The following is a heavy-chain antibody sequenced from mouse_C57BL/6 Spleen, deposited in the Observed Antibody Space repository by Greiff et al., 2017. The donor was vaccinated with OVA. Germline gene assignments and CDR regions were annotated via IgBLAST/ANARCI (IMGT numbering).Heavy chain of an antibody. CDR2: IRNKANGYTT. CDR1: GFTFTDYY. Sequence: EVKLVESGGGLVQPGGSLSLSCAASGFTFTDYYMSWVRQPPGKALEWLGFIRNKANGYTTEYSASVKGRFTISRDNSQSILYLQMNALRAEDSATYYCARYIITTVGAMDYWGQGTSVTVSS. CDR3: ARYIITTVGAMDY. J-gene: IGHJ4*01. D-gene: IGHD1-1*01. V-gene: IGHV7-3*01.